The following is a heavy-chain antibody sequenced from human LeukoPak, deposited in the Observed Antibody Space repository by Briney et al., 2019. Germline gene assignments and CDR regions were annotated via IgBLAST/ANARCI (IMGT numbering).Heavy chain of an antibody. D-gene: IGHD3-3*01. CDR2: ISDNGART. V-gene: IGHV3-64*05. CDR3: VYQVQGVVK. J-gene: IGHJ4*02. Sequence: GGSLRLSCAASGFTFRSYWMHWVRQAPGKGLEYVSGISDNGARTYYADSVKGRFTISRDNSKNTLYVQMTSLRVEDTAVYYCVYQVQGVVKWGQGTLVTVSS. CDR1: GFTFRSYW.